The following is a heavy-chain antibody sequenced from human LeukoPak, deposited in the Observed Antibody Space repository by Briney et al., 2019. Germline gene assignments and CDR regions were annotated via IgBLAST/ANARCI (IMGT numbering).Heavy chain of an antibody. CDR3: ASPNYNWNDRYYYYGMDV. J-gene: IGHJ6*02. CDR2: IWYDGSNK. Sequence: GGSLRLSCAASGFTFSSYGMHWVRQAPGKGLEWVAVIWYDGSNKYYADSVKGRFTISRDNSKNTLYLQMNSLRAEDTAVYYCASPNYNWNDRYYYYGMDVWGQGTTVTVSS. CDR1: GFTFSSYG. D-gene: IGHD1-1*01. V-gene: IGHV3-33*01.